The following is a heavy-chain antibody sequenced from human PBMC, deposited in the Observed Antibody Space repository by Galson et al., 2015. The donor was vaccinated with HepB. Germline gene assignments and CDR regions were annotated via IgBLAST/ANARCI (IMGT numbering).Heavy chain of an antibody. CDR2: INTNSGGT. D-gene: IGHD3-22*01. Sequence: SVKVSCKASGYTFTGHYIHWVRQAPGQGLEWMGWINTNSGGTNSAQKFQGRVTMTRDTSITTAYMELSRLRSDDTAVYYCARPSSYYDSSGYYLYYYFDLWGRGTLVTVSS. CDR1: GYTFTGHY. CDR3: ARPSSYYDSSGYYLYYYFDL. J-gene: IGHJ2*01. V-gene: IGHV1-2*02.